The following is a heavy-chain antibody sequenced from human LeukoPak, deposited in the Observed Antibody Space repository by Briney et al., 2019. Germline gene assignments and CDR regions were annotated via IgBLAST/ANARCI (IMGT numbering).Heavy chain of an antibody. Sequence: SVRVSCKASGITFVRSAIQWGRQARGQPPEWIGWLVVGSGNTNYAQKFQDRVTITRDMSTSTAYMELSRLTSEDTAVYYCAADGCGGDCTLAYWGQGTLVSVSS. CDR1: GITFVRSA. J-gene: IGHJ4*02. CDR3: AADGCGGDCTLAY. CDR2: LVVGSGNT. V-gene: IGHV1-58*02. D-gene: IGHD2-21*02.